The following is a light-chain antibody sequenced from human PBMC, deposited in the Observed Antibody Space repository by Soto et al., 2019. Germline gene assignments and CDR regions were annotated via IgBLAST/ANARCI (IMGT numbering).Light chain of an antibody. CDR1: NIGSKS. CDR2: YDS. Sequence: SSELTQPPSVSVAPGKTARITCGGNNIGSKSVHWYQQKPGQAPVLVIYYDSDRPSGIPERFSGSNSGNTATLTISRVEAGDEADYYSQVWDSSSDHWVFGGGTKLTVL. J-gene: IGLJ3*02. CDR3: QVWDSSSDHWV. V-gene: IGLV3-21*04.